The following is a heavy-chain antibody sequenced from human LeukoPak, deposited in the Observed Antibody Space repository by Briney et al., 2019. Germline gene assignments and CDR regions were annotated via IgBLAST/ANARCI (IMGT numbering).Heavy chain of an antibody. J-gene: IGHJ4*02. CDR3: VKAEWGYSGYDYSDQ. D-gene: IGHD5-12*01. CDR2: ISSNGVST. Sequence: GGSLRLSCSASGFTFSRNAMHWVRQAPGEGLEYVSTISSNGVSTFYADSVKGRFTISRDNSKNTLYLQMNSLRAEDTAVYYCVKAEWGYSGYDYSDQWGQGTLVTVSS. CDR1: GFTFSRNA. V-gene: IGHV3-64D*09.